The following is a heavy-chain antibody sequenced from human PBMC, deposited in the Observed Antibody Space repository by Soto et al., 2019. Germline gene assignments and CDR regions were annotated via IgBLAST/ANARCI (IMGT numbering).Heavy chain of an antibody. D-gene: IGHD6-25*01. Sequence: GGSLRLSCAASGFTFSSYAMHWVRQAPGKGLEWVAVISYDGSNKYYADSVKGRFTISRDNSKNTLYLQMNSLRAEDTAVYYCARVGPYPLSSADKYGMDVWAQGTTVTVSS. V-gene: IGHV3-30-3*01. CDR2: ISYDGSNK. CDR3: ARVGPYPLSSADKYGMDV. J-gene: IGHJ6*02. CDR1: GFTFSSYA.